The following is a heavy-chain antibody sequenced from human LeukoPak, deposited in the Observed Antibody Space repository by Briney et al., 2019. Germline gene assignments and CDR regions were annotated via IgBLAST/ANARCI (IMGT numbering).Heavy chain of an antibody. J-gene: IGHJ4*02. CDR1: GFTVSSNY. V-gene: IGHV3-66*01. D-gene: IGHD3-22*01. Sequence: GGSLRLSCAASGFTVSSNYMSWVRQAPGKGLEWVSVIYSGGSTYYADSVKGRFTISRDNSKNTLYLQMNSLRAEDTAVYYCARDDYHDSSGYYGYWGQGTLVTVSS. CDR2: IYSGGST. CDR3: ARDDYHDSSGYYGY.